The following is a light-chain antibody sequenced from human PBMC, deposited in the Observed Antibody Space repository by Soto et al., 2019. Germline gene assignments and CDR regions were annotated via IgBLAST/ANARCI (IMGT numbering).Light chain of an antibody. J-gene: IGLJ1*01. Sequence: QAVVTQPASVSGSPGQSIAISCTGTSSDVGGYKYVSWYQQHPGKAPKLLIYDVSNRPSGVSDRFSGSKSGNTASLTISGLQSEDEADYYCSSYTSSSSYVFGTGNRSPS. V-gene: IGLV2-14*01. CDR3: SSYTSSSSYV. CDR1: SSDVGGYKY. CDR2: DVS.